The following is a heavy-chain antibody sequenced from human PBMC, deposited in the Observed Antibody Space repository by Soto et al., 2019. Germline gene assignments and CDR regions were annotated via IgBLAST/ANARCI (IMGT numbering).Heavy chain of an antibody. D-gene: IGHD1-7*01. CDR3: AKAGDWNYVFDF. J-gene: IGHJ4*02. CDR1: GFSFTHYR. V-gene: IGHV3-74*01. Sequence: VGSLRLSCAASGFSFTHYRIHWVRQVPGKGLEWVCRVNADGSSTNYAGFAKGRFTISRDNSKNTAYLEMNNLRVDDTALYYCAKAGDWNYVFDFWGQGTSVTVS. CDR2: VNADGSST.